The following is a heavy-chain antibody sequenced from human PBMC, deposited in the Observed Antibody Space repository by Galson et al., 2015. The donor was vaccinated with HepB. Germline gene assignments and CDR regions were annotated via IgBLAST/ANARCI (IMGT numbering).Heavy chain of an antibody. CDR3: TTAPDSSGYYHDAFDI. CDR1: GFTFSNAW. J-gene: IGHJ3*02. V-gene: IGHV3-15*01. Sequence: SLRLSCAASGFTFSNAWMSWVRQAPGKGLEWVGRIKSKTDGGTTDYAAPVKGRFTISRDDSKNTLYLQMNSLKTEDTAVYYCTTAPDSSGYYHDAFDIWGQGTMVTVSS. CDR2: IKSKTDGGTT. D-gene: IGHD3-22*01.